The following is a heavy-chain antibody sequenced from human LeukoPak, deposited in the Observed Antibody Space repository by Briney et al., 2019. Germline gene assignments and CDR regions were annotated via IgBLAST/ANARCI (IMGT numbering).Heavy chain of an antibody. V-gene: IGHV3-23*01. J-gene: IGHJ4*02. CDR1: GFTFSSYA. Sequence: GGSLRLSCAASGFTFSSYAISWVRQAPGKGLEWVSAISDSGGSTYYADSVKGRFTISRDNSKNTLYLQMNSLRAEDTAVYYCAKDQGITIFGVVIPAADYWGQGTLVTVSS. D-gene: IGHD3-3*01. CDR2: ISDSGGST. CDR3: AKDQGITIFGVVIPAADY.